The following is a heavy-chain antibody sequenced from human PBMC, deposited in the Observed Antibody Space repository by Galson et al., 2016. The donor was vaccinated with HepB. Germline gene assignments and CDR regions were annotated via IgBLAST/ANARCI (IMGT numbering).Heavy chain of an antibody. Sequence: SLRLSCAASGFTFSSYAMHWVRRAPGKGLEWVAVISFDGSNNFYADSVKGRFTISRDNSKNTLYLQMNSLRAEDTAVYYCARDDDYVWGTYRYTRTVPQYYFDYWGQGTLVTVSS. J-gene: IGHJ4*02. V-gene: IGHV3-30-3*01. CDR3: ARDDDYVWGTYRYTRTVPQYYFDY. CDR2: ISFDGSNN. D-gene: IGHD3-16*02. CDR1: GFTFSSYA.